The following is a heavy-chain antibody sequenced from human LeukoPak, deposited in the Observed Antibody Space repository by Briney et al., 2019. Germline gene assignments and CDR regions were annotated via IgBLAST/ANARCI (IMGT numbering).Heavy chain of an antibody. CDR1: GGSISSYY. CDR3: ARTTTHNEILTGYSFTYYFDS. CDR2: ISTSGNT. J-gene: IGHJ4*02. D-gene: IGHD3-9*01. Sequence: PSETLSLTCTVSGGSISSYYWSWIRQPAGKGLQWIGRISTSGNTNYNPSLKSRVTMSIDTSKNQFSLKLSSVTAADTAVYYCARTTTHNEILTGYSFTYYFDSWGQGSPITVSS. V-gene: IGHV4-4*07.